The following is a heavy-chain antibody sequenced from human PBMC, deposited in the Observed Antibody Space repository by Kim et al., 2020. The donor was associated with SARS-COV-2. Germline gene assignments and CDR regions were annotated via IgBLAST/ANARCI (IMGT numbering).Heavy chain of an antibody. V-gene: IGHV3-74*01. Sequence: GGSLRLSCAASGFTFSSYWMHWVRQAPGKGLVWVSRINSDGSSTSYADSLKGRFTISRDSAKNTLYLQMNSLRAEDTAVYYCVRGGGYSYGYLDYWGQGTLVNVSS. CDR2: INSDGSST. CDR3: VRGGGYSYGYLDY. CDR1: GFTFSSYW. J-gene: IGHJ4*02. D-gene: IGHD5-18*01.